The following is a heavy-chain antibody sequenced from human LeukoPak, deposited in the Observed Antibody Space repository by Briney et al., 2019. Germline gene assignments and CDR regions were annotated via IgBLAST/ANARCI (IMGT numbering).Heavy chain of an antibody. CDR2: ISAYNGNT. Sequence: ASVKVSCKASGYTFTSYGISWVRQAPGQGLEWIGWISAYNGNTNYAQKLQGRVTMTTDTSTSTAYMELRSLRSDDTAVYYCARDRGYSYGYVLFDYWGQGTLVTVSS. CDR1: GYTFTSYG. J-gene: IGHJ4*02. CDR3: ARDRGYSYGYVLFDY. D-gene: IGHD5-18*01. V-gene: IGHV1-18*01.